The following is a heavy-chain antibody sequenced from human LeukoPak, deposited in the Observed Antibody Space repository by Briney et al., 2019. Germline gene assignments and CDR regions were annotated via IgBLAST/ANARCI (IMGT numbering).Heavy chain of an antibody. V-gene: IGHV4-34*01. Sequence: SETLSLTCAVYGGSFSGCYWSWIRQPPGKGLEWIGEINHSGSTNYNPSLKSRVTISVGTSKNQFSLKLSSVTAADTAVYYCARDPYGDYVNYQLAGDLFDYWGQGTLVTVSS. CDR2: INHSGST. CDR3: ARDPYGDYVNYQLAGDLFDY. D-gene: IGHD4-17*01. J-gene: IGHJ4*02. CDR1: GGSFSGCY.